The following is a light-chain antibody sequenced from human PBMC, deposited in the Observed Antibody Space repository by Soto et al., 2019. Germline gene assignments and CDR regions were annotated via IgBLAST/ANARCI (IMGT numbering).Light chain of an antibody. J-gene: IGKJ4*01. CDR1: QSIGHF. V-gene: IGKV1-39*01. Sequence: DIQMTQSPSSLSASVGDRVTITCRASQSIGHFLSWFQQRPGKAPKVLIYTASSLSSGVPSRFSGSGSGTDFTLTISSLQPEDFETYYCQQSYSTLLNFCGGTKADI. CDR3: QQSYSTLLN. CDR2: TAS.